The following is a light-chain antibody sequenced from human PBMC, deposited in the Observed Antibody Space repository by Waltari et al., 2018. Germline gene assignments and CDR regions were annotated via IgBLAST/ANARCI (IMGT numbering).Light chain of an antibody. V-gene: IGLV2-14*01. CDR3: SSYTSTWV. CDR2: DVS. J-gene: IGLJ3*02. Sequence: QSALTQSASVSGSPGQSITISCTGTSSDFAVFNYVSWYQQPPGKAPQLMVYDVSKRPSGVSKRFSGAKSGNTAALTISGLQAEDEADYYCSSYTSTWVFGGGTKLTVL. CDR1: SSDFAVFNY.